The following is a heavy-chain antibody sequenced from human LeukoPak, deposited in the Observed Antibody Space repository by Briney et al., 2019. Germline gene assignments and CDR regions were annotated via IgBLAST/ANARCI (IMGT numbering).Heavy chain of an antibody. CDR1: GGSITSSNFY. J-gene: IGHJ4*02. CDR2: ISYIGNT. V-gene: IGHV4-39*07. Sequence: SETLSLTCTVSGGSITSSNFYWGWIRQPPGKGLEWVGSISYIGNTYYQPSLRGRLSISLDTSKNLFSLRPNSVTAADTAVYYCARNYYDSSGYYIDQFYFDSWGQGTLVTVSS. D-gene: IGHD3-22*01. CDR3: ARNYYDSSGYYIDQFYFDS.